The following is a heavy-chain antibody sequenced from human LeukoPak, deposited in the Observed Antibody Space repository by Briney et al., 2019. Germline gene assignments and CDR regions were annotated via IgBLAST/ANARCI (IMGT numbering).Heavy chain of an antibody. D-gene: IGHD2-2*01. J-gene: IGHJ1*01. CDR3: ARGPLGYCSSTSCYDASLYFQH. Sequence: SVKVSCKASGGTFSSYAISWVRQAPGQGLEWRGRIIPIFGTANYAQKFQGRVTITTDESTSTAYMALSSLRSEDTAVYYCARGPLGYCSSTSCYDASLYFQHGGQGTLVTVSS. V-gene: IGHV1-69*05. CDR1: GGTFSSYA. CDR2: IIPIFGTA.